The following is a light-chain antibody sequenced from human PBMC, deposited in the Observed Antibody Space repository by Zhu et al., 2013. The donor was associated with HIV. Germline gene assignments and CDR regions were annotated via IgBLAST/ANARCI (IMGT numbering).Light chain of an antibody. CDR3: QKNNIVPWT. CDR2: GAS. CDR1: QGISNY. Sequence: IQLTQSPSSLSASVGDRVAITCRASQGISNYLVWYHQKPGKAPRLLIYGASTLQSGVPSRFAGSGFGTEFTLTISNLQPEDVGTYYCQKNNIVPWTFGQGTKVEVK. V-gene: IGKV1-27*01. J-gene: IGKJ1*01.